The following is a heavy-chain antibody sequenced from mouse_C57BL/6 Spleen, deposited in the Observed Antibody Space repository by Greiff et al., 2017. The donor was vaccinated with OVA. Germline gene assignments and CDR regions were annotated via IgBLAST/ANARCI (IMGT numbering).Heavy chain of an antibody. CDR3: ARSKLGEAWFAY. D-gene: IGHD4-1*01. CDR1: GYAFSSYW. V-gene: IGHV1-80*01. Sequence: VMLVESGAELVKPGASVKISCKASGYAFSSYWMNWVKQRPGKGLEWIGQIYPGDGDTNYNGKFKGKATLTADKSSSTAYMQLSSLTSEDSAVYFCARSKLGEAWFAYWGQGTLVTVSA. J-gene: IGHJ3*01. CDR2: IYPGDGDT.